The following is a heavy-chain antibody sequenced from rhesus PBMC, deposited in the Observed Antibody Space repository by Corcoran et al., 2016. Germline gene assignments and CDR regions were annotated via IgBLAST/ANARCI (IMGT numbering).Heavy chain of an antibody. J-gene: IGHJ4*01. Sequence: EVQLAESGGGLVQPGGSLRLSCADSGFTVSSYWMSWVRQAPGKGLEWLSYIYVSTMYYGDSVNGRLPGSRDNAKNSLYLQMNSLRAEDTAVYYCTRNSNYQDKLGYYFDYWGQGVLVTVSS. D-gene: IGHD4-23*01. V-gene: IGHV3-11*01. CDR2: IYVSTM. CDR1: GFTVSSYW. CDR3: TRNSNYQDKLGYYFDY.